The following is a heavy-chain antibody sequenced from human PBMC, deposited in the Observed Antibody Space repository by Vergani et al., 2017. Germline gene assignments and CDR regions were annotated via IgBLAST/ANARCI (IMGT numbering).Heavy chain of an antibody. CDR3: ARQLSADEPPTDY. CDR2: IDPSDSYN. V-gene: IGHV5-10-1*01. CDR1: GYSFTSYW. J-gene: IGHJ4*02. Sequence: EVQLVQSGAEVKKPGESLRISCKGSGYSFTSYWISWVRQMPGKGLEWMGRIDPSDSYNNYSLSFQGHGTISADKSISTAYLQWSSLKASDTTMYYCARQLSADEPPTDYWGQGTLVTVSS. D-gene: IGHD2-2*01.